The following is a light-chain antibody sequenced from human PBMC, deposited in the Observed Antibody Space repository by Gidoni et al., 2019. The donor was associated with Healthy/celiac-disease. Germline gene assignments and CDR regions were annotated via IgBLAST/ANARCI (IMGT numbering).Light chain of an antibody. CDR2: YDS. J-gene: IGLJ2*01. V-gene: IGLV3-21*04. CDR3: QVWDSSSDQEV. CDR1: NIGSKS. Sequence: SYVLTQPPPVSLAPGKTARITCGGNNIGSKSVHWYQQKPGQAPVLVIYYDSDRPSGIPERFSGSNSGNTATLTISRVEAGDEADYYCQVWDSSSDQEVFGGGTKLTVL.